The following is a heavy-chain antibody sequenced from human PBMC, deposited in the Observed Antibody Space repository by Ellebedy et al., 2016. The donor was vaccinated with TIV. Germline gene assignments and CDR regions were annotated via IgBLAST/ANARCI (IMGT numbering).Heavy chain of an antibody. CDR3: TRDTYGPDDY. V-gene: IGHV3-30*04. CDR1: GFTFSTFS. CDR2: ITGDGNFK. Sequence: GGSLRLSCTASGFTFSTFSLHWVRQTPGKGLEWLAGITGDGNFKPYADSVKGRFTISRDNAKNTLYLQMNSLRAEDTAVYYCTRDTYGPDDYWGQGTLVTVSS. D-gene: IGHD3-10*01. J-gene: IGHJ4*02.